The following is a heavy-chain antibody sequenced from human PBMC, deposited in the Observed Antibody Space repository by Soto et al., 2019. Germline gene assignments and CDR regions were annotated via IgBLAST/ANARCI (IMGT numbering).Heavy chain of an antibody. Sequence: GGSLRLSCTGSGFPFDDFAINWVRQAPGKGLEWVGLISSSGTGTYYADSVRGRFTMSRDNTKNSVSLQMYSLRAEDTAIYYCVRDLHEPLAADALREANWGPGTQVTVSS. CDR2: ISSSGTGT. CDR3: VRDLHEPLAADALREAN. V-gene: IGHV3-48*03. CDR1: GFPFDDFA. D-gene: IGHD4-17*01. J-gene: IGHJ4*02.